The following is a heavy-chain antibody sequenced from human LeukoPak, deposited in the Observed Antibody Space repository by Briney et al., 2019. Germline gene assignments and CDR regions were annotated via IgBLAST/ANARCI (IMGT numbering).Heavy chain of an antibody. CDR2: IKSDGNSA. CDR1: GFTFSSHW. J-gene: IGHJ4*02. V-gene: IGHV3-74*01. CDR3: ARDRFDY. Sequence: GSLRLSCAASGFTFSSHWMHWVRQAPGKGLVWVSRIKSDGNSANYADFVEGRFTISRDNAKNTLYLQMNSLRAEDTAVYYCARDRFDYWGQGTLVTVSS.